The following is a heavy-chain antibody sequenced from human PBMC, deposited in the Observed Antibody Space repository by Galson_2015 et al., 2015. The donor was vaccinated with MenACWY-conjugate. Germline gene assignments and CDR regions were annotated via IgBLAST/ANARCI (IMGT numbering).Heavy chain of an antibody. Sequence: SLRLSCAASGFIFGDYFMTWVRQAPGKGLERISDISHNNSYIKYADSVKGRFTISRDNAQNSMYLEMDSLRADDTAVYYCARVVRIGDGDQSAHYWYFDIWGRGTMVTVSS. CDR1: GFIFGDYF. J-gene: IGHJ3*02. V-gene: IGHV3-11*06. CDR3: ARVVRIGDGDQSAHYWYFDI. D-gene: IGHD5-24*01. CDR2: ISHNNSYI.